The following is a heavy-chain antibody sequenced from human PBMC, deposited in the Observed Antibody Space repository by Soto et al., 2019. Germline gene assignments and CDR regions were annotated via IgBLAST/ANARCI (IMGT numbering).Heavy chain of an antibody. CDR1: GYTFTSYG. CDR2: ISAYNGNT. V-gene: IGHV1-18*01. D-gene: IGHD2-15*01. J-gene: IGHJ4*02. CDR3: ARDRCSGGSCYSSY. Sequence: ASVKVSCKASGYTFTSYGISWVRQAPGQGLEWMGWISAYNGNTNYAQKLQGRVTMTTDTSTSTAYMELKSLRSDDTAVYYCARDRCSGGSCYSSYWGQGTLVTVSS.